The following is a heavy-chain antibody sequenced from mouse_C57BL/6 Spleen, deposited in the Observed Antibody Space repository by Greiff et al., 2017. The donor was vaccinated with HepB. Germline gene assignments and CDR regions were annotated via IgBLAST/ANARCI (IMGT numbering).Heavy chain of an antibody. CDR2: IDPSDSYT. V-gene: IGHV1-59*01. CDR3: ARWDSNYVGY. D-gene: IGHD2-5*01. CDR1: GYTFTSYW. Sequence: VKLVESGAELVRPGTSVKLSCKASGYTFTSYWMHWVKQRPGQGLEWIGVIDPSDSYTNYNQKFKGKATLTVDTSSSTAYMQLSSLTSEDSAVYYCARWDSNYVGYWGQGTTLTVSS. J-gene: IGHJ2*01.